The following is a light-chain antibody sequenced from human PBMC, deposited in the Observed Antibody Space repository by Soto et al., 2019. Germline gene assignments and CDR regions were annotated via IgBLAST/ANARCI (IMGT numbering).Light chain of an antibody. J-gene: IGLJ1*01. Sequence: QSVLTQPASVSGSPAQSITISCTGTTSDVGGYHYVSWYQQHPGKAPKLMIYDVSNRPSGVSNRFSGSKSGNTASLTISGLQAEDEADYYCSSYTSSSTLVFGTGTKVTVL. CDR2: DVS. CDR3: SSYTSSSTLV. CDR1: TSDVGGYHY. V-gene: IGLV2-14*01.